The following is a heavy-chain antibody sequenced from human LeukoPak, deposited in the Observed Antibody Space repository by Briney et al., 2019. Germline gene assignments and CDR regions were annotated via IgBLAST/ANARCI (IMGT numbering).Heavy chain of an antibody. CDR2: ISSSNSYI. CDR1: GFTFSSYS. J-gene: IGHJ4*02. Sequence: GGSLRLSCAASGFTFSSYSMNWVRQAPGKGLEWVSSISSSNSYIYNADSVKGRFTISKDNAKNSLYLQMNSLRAEDTAVYYCARDQGLLVVAGRFGYWGQGTLVTVSS. D-gene: IGHD6-19*01. V-gene: IGHV3-21*01. CDR3: ARDQGLLVVAGRFGY.